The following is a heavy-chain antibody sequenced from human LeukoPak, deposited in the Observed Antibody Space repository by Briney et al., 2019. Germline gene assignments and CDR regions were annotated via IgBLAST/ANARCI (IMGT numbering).Heavy chain of an antibody. Sequence: ASVKVSCKASGYTFTGYDINWVQQATGQGLEWMGWMNPNSGNTGYAQKFQGRVTITRNTSISTAYMELSSLRSEDTAVYYCGRVTYYYDSSGYYWDYFDYWGQGTLVTVSS. D-gene: IGHD3-22*01. CDR3: GRVTYYYDSSGYYWDYFDY. J-gene: IGHJ4*02. V-gene: IGHV1-8*03. CDR2: MNPNSGNT. CDR1: GYTFTGYD.